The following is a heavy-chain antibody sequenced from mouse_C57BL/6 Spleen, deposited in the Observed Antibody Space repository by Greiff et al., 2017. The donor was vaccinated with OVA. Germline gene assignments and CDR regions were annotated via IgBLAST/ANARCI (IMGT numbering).Heavy chain of an antibody. D-gene: IGHD1-1*01. CDR2: INPNNGGT. Sequence: EVQLQQSGPELVKPGASVKISCKASGYTFTDYYMNWVKQSHGKSLEWMGDINPNNGGTSYNQKFKGKATLTVDKSSSTAYMELRSLTSEDSAVYYCARYYGSSYGIAYWGQGTLVTVSA. J-gene: IGHJ3*01. V-gene: IGHV1-26*01. CDR3: ARYYGSSYGIAY. CDR1: GYTFTDYY.